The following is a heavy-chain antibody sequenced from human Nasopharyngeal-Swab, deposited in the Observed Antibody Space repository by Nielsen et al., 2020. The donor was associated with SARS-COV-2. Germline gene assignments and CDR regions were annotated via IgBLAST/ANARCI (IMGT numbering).Heavy chain of an antibody. CDR2: IYHSGST. CDR1: GYSISSGYY. CDR3: ARDRDSSGYYSNGFDI. Sequence: SETLSLTCTVSGYSISSGYYWGWIRQPPGKGLEWIGSIYHSGSTYYNPSLKSRVTISVDTSKNQFSLKLSSVTAADTAVYYCARDRDSSGYYSNGFDIWGQGTMVTVSS. J-gene: IGHJ3*02. V-gene: IGHV4-38-2*02. D-gene: IGHD3-22*01.